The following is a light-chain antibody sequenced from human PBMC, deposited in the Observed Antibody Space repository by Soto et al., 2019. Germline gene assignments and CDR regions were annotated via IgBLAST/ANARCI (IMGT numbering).Light chain of an antibody. CDR1: SSDVGGFNY. CDR2: DVF. J-gene: IGLJ1*01. CDR3: TSRTSTSTYL. V-gene: IGLV2-14*03. Sequence: QSVLTQDASVSGSPGQSITISCTGTSSDVGGFNYVSWYQQHPGKAPKLMIYDVFTRPSGVSNRFSGSKSGNTASLTISALQAEDEADYYCTSRTSTSTYLFGSGTKVT.